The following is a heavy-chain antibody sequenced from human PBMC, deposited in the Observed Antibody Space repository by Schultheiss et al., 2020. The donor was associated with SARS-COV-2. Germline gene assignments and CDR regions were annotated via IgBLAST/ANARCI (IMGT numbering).Heavy chain of an antibody. CDR3: ASSDYYGSGSYYKWPTYYYYGMDV. CDR1: GFTFSSYS. CDR2: ISSSSSTI. Sequence: GGSLRLSCAASGFTFSSYSMNWVRQAPGKGLEWVSYISSSSSTIYYADSVKGRFTISRDNAKNSLYLQMNSLRAEDTAVYYCASSDYYGSGSYYKWPTYYYYGMDVWGQGTTVTVSS. J-gene: IGHJ6*02. D-gene: IGHD3-10*01. V-gene: IGHV3-48*04.